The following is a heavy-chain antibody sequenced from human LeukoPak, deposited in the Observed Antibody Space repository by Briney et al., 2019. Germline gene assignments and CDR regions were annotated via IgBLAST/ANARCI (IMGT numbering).Heavy chain of an antibody. Sequence: SETLSPTCTVSGGSISSYYWSWLRQPPGKGLEWIGYIYYSGSTNYNPSLKSRVTISVDTSKNQFSLKLSSVTAADTAVYYCARDLSVWGQGTLVTVSS. CDR2: IYYSGST. V-gene: IGHV4-59*01. CDR1: GGSISSYY. CDR3: ARDLSV. D-gene: IGHD2/OR15-2a*01. J-gene: IGHJ4*02.